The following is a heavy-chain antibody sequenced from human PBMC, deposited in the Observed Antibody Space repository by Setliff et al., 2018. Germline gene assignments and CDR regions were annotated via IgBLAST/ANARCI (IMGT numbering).Heavy chain of an antibody. J-gene: IGHJ4*02. V-gene: IGHV3-30*04. CDR1: GFTFSSYA. Sequence: PGGSLRLSCAASGFTFSSYALHWVRQAPGKGLEWVTLISYEGIDKYYADSVKGRFTISRDNSQNTVYLQMNALSGDDTAVYFCARAQNIFGGDFDSWGQGTLVTVSS. CDR2: ISYEGIDK. D-gene: IGHD3-3*01. CDR3: ARAQNIFGGDFDS.